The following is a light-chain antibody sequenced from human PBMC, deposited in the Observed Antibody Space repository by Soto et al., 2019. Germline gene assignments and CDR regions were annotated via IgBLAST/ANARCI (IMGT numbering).Light chain of an antibody. CDR2: GAS. J-gene: IGKJ5*01. CDR3: QQRSNWPIT. V-gene: IGKV3D-20*02. Sequence: EVVLTQSPGTLSFSPGERATLSCRASQSIGSSYLAWYQQKPGQAPRLLIYGASSRATGIPDRFSGSGSGTDFTLTISSLEPEDFAVYYCQQRSNWPITFGQGTRLEI. CDR1: QSIGSSY.